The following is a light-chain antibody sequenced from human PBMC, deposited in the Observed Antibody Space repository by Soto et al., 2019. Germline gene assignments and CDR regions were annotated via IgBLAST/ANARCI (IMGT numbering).Light chain of an antibody. CDR2: SAS. Sequence: DIQMTQSPSSLSASVGDRVTITCRAGRTISSHLNRYQQKPGIAPNLLIYSASSWQSGVPSRFSGSGSGTDFTLTSTSLQREDFATCYCQQSYTTPRTVGQGTKLEI. CDR3: QQSYTTPRT. J-gene: IGKJ2*01. CDR1: RTISSH. V-gene: IGKV1-39*01.